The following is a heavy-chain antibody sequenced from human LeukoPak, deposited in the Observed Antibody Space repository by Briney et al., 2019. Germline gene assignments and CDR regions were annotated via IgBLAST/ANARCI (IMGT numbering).Heavy chain of an antibody. CDR3: ARDLDYYYGMDV. V-gene: IGHV3-33*01. CDR1: GFTFSSYG. CDR2: IWYDGSNK. Sequence: GGSLRLSCAASGFTFSSYGMHWVRQAPGKGLEWVAVIWYDGSNKYYADSVKGRFIISRDNSKNTLYLQMNSLRAEDTAVYYCARDLDYYYGMDVWGQGTTVTVSS. J-gene: IGHJ6*02.